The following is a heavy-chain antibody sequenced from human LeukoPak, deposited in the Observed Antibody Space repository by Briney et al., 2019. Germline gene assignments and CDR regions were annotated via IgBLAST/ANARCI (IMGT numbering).Heavy chain of an antibody. CDR2: IYYSGST. CDR1: GGSISSYY. D-gene: IGHD6-19*01. J-gene: IGHJ4*02. CDR3: AREVDSSGWPYFDY. Sequence: PSETLSLTCTVSGGSISSYYWSWIRQPPGKGLEWIGYIYYSGSTNYNPSLKSRVTISVDTSKNQFSLKLSSVTAADTAVYYCAREVDSSGWPYFDYWGQGTLVTVSS. V-gene: IGHV4-59*01.